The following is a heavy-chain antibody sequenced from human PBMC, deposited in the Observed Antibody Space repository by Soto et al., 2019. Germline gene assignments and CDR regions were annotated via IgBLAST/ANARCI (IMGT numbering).Heavy chain of an antibody. V-gene: IGHV3-21*06. CDR1: GFTFTRYS. CDR2: ISSTTNYI. Sequence: GGSLRLSCAASGFTFTRYSMNWVRQAPGKGLEWVSSISSTTNYIYYGDSTKGRFTISIDNAKNSLYLEMNSLRAEDTAVYYCARESEDLTSNFDYWGQGTLVTVSS. J-gene: IGHJ4*02. CDR3: ARESEDLTSNFDY.